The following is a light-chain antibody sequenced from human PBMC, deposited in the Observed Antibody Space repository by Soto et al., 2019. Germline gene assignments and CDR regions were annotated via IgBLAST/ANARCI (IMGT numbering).Light chain of an antibody. CDR2: EDN. CDR1: SSDVGNYNL. Sequence: QSVLTQPASVSGSPGQSITISCTGTSSDVGNYNLVSWYQQHPVKAPKLIIYEDNKRPSRVSNRFSGSKSGNTASLRISGLQAEDEADYYCCAYAGSSTWVFGGGTKLTVL. V-gene: IGLV2-23*01. CDR3: CAYAGSSTWV. J-gene: IGLJ3*02.